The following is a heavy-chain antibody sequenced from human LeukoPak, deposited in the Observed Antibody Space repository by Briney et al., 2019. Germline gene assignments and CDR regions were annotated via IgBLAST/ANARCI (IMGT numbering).Heavy chain of an antibody. J-gene: IGHJ6*03. Sequence: GGSLRLSCAASGFTFSDYYMYWIRQAPGKGLEWVSYISSSGSTIYYADSVKGRFTISRDNAKTSLYLQMNSLRAEDTAVYYCARGYNWNYVYMDVWGKGTTVTVSS. CDR3: ARGYNWNYVYMDV. V-gene: IGHV3-11*04. CDR2: ISSSGSTI. CDR1: GFTFSDYY. D-gene: IGHD1-1*01.